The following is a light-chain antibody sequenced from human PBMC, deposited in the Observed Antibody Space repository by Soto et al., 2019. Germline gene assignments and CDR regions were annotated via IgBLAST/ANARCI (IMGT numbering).Light chain of an antibody. J-gene: IGKJ4*01. CDR1: QGISNY. CDR3: QKYTNVPT. CDR2: AAS. V-gene: IGKV1-27*01. Sequence: DIPMTQSPSSLSASVGDRVTITCRASQGISNYLAWYQQIPGKVPKLLISAASTLQSGVPSRFSGSGSGTDFTLTISSLQPEDVATYYCQKYTNVPTFGGGTKVDLK.